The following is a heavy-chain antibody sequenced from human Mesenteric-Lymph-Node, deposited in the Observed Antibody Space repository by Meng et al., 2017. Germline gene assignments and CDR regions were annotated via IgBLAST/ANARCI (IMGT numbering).Heavy chain of an antibody. Sequence: GESLKISCAASGFTFSSYWMSWVRQAPGKGLEWVANIKQDGSEKYYVDSVKGRFTISRDNAKSSLYLQMNSLRAEDTAVYYCAREAIVSTTDDAFDVCGQGTMVTV. D-gene: IGHD5/OR15-5a*01. CDR3: AREAIVSTTDDAFDV. V-gene: IGHV3-7*01. J-gene: IGHJ3*01. CDR1: GFTFSSYW. CDR2: IKQDGSEK.